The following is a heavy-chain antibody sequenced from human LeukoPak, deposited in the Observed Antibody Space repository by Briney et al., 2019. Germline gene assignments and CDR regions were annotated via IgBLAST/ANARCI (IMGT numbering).Heavy chain of an antibody. V-gene: IGHV4-59*12. CDR1: GGSISPYY. CDR3: ARGITIFGVVIVGGRDAFDI. Sequence: PSETLSLTCTVSGGSISPYYWSWIRQPPGKGLEWIGYIYHSGSTYYNPSLKSRVTISVDRSKNQFSLKLSSVTAADTAVYYCARGITIFGVVIVGGRDAFDIWGQGTMVTVSS. CDR2: IYHSGST. J-gene: IGHJ3*02. D-gene: IGHD3-3*01.